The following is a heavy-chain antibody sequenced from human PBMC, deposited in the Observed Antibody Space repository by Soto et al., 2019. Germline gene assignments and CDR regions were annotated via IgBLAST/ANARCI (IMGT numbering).Heavy chain of an antibody. CDR1: GGTFSSYA. V-gene: IGHV1-69*06. J-gene: IGHJ4*02. CDR3: ARGSHHYDILTGYYQYYFDY. CDR2: IIPIFGTA. Sequence: SVKVSCKASGGTFSSYAISWVRQAPGQGLEWMGGIIPIFGTANYAQKFQGRVTITADKSTSTAYMELSSLRSEDTAVYYCARGSHHYDILTGYYQYYFDYWGQGTLVTVSS. D-gene: IGHD3-9*01.